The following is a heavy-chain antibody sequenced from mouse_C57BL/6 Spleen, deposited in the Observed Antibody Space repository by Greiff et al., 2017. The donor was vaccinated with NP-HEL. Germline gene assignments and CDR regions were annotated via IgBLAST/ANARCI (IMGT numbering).Heavy chain of an antibody. CDR3: ARRTTVVAEDYAMDY. CDR1: GFTFSDYG. CDR2: ISSGSSTI. V-gene: IGHV5-17*01. D-gene: IGHD1-1*01. Sequence: EVNVVESGGGLVKPGGSLKLSCAASGFTFSDYGMHWVRQAPEKGLEWVAYISSGSSTIYYADTVKGRFTISRDNAKNTLFLQMTSLRSEDTAMYYCARRTTVVAEDYAMDYWGQGTSVTVSS. J-gene: IGHJ4*01.